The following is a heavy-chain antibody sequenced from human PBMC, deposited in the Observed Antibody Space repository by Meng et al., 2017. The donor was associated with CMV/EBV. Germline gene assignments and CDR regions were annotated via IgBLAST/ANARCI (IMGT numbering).Heavy chain of an antibody. CDR2: IDPSDSYT. D-gene: IGHD4-17*01. CDR1: GHSFTSYW. V-gene: IGHV5-10-1*01. J-gene: IGHJ4*02. Sequence: GGSLRLSCKGSGHSFTSYWISWVRQMPGKGLEWMGRIDPSDSYTNYSPSFQGHVTISADKSISTAYLQWSSLKASDTAMYYCARHLRRDYGRFGFDYWGQGTLVTVSS. CDR3: ARHLRRDYGRFGFDY.